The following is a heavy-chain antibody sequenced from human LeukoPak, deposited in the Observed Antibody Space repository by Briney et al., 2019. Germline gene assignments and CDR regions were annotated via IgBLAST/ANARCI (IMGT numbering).Heavy chain of an antibody. J-gene: IGHJ5*02. CDR2: IYYSGST. CDR3: ARHRDSSVHYYGWFDR. CDR1: GGSISSRSYY. Sequence: PSETLSLTCSVSGGSISSRSYYWGWIRQPPGKGLEWLGTIYYSGSTYYNPSLKSRVTISVDTSKNQFSLKLSSVTAADTAVYYCARHRDSSVHYYGWFDRWGQGTLVTVSS. V-gene: IGHV4-39*01. D-gene: IGHD3-22*01.